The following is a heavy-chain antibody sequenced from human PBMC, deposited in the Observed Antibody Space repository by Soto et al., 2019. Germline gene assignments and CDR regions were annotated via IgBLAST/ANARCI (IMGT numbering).Heavy chain of an antibody. D-gene: IGHD1-26*01. V-gene: IGHV1-69*01. J-gene: IGHJ6*02. CDR2: IIPIFGTA. CDR1: GGTFRSYA. CDR3: ARDLGGASPQNYGMDV. Sequence: SVKVSCKASGGTFRSYAISWVRQAPGQGLEWMGGIIPIFGTANYAQKFQGRVTITADESTSTAYMELSSLRSEDTAVYYCARDLGGASPQNYGMDVWGQGTTVTVSS.